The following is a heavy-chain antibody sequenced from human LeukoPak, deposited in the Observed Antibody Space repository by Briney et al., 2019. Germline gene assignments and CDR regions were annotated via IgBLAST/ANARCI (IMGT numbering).Heavy chain of an antibody. J-gene: IGHJ4*02. CDR3: TREDGIAAADFDY. V-gene: IGHV3-49*04. D-gene: IGHD6-13*01. CDR1: GFTFGDYA. CDR2: IRSKAYGGTT. Sequence: GGSLRLSCTASGFTFGDYAMSWVRQAPGKGLEWVGFIRSKAYGGTTEYAASVKGRFTISRDDSKSIAYLQMNSLKTEDTAVYYCTREDGIAAADFDYWGQGTLVTVSS.